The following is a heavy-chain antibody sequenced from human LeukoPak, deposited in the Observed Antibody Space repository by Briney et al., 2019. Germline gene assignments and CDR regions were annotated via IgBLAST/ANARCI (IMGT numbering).Heavy chain of an antibody. CDR1: GYTFTTFG. J-gene: IGHJ4*02. Sequence: ASVKVSCKASGYTFTTFGITWVRQAPGQGLEWMGWINPNSGGTNYAQKFQGRVTMTRDTSISTAYMELSRLRSDDTAVYYCARVSRYSSSSGQSSTYYDYVWGSYRWTFDYWGQGTLVTVSS. D-gene: IGHD3-16*02. V-gene: IGHV1-2*02. CDR2: INPNSGGT. CDR3: ARVSRYSSSSGQSSTYYDYVWGSYRWTFDY.